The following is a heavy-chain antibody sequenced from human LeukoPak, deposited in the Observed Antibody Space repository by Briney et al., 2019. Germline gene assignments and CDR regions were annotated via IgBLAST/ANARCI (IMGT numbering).Heavy chain of an antibody. CDR2: FDLEDGET. CDR1: GYTLTELS. J-gene: IGHJ3*02. CDR3: ATSRIAAAVLAGDAFDI. V-gene: IGHV1-24*01. D-gene: IGHD6-13*01. Sequence: ASVTVCFTVSGYTLTELSMHWVRQAPGKGLGWVGGFDLEDGETIYAKKFQGRVTMTEDTSTDTAYMELSSLRSEDTAVYYCATSRIAAAVLAGDAFDIWGQGTMVTVSS.